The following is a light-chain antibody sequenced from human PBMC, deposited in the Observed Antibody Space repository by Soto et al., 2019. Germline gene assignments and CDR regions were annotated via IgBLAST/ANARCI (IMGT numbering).Light chain of an antibody. J-gene: IGLJ1*01. V-gene: IGLV2-23*02. CDR2: EVT. CDR3: ASYAGSRNYV. Sequence: QSVLTQPASVSGSPGQSVTISCSGSDIGNYNLVSWYQHLPGRAPKLLIFEVTMRPSGISDRFSGSKSASTASLTISGLQAEDEGDYYCASYAGSRNYVLGRGTKVTVL. CDR1: SDIGNYNL.